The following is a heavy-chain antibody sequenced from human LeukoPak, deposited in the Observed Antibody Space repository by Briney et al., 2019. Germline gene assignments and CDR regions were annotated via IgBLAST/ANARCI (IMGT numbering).Heavy chain of an antibody. Sequence: GGSLRLSCAASGFTFSNSWMNWVRQAPGKGLVWVSRINTDGSITSYADSVKGRFTISRDNAKNTLYLQMSSLRAEDTAVYYCARAEGYCGSDCYSPFGDWGQGTLVTVSS. D-gene: IGHD2-21*02. CDR1: GFTFSNSW. V-gene: IGHV3-74*01. CDR2: INTDGSIT. CDR3: ARAEGYCGSDCYSPFGD. J-gene: IGHJ4*02.